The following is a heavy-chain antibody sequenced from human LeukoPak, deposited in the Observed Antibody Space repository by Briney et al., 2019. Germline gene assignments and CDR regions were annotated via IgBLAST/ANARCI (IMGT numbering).Heavy chain of an antibody. D-gene: IGHD5-18*01. V-gene: IGHV4-4*07. CDR2: ICTSGST. CDR3: ARGFVDTAMGDAFDI. J-gene: IGHJ3*02. CDR1: GGSISSYY. Sequence: PSETLSLTCTVSGGSISSYYWSWIRQPAGKGLEWIGRICTSGSTNYNPSLKSRVTMSVDTSKNQFSLKLSSVTAADTAVYYCARGFVDTAMGDAFDIWGQGTMVTVSS.